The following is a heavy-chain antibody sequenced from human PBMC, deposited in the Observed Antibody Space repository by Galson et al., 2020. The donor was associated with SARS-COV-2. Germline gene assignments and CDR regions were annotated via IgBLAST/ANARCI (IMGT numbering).Heavy chain of an antibody. V-gene: IGHV3-53*01. CDR1: GFTVSSNY. Sequence: GGSLRLSCAASGFTVSSNYMSWVRQAPGKGLEWVSVIYSGGSTYYADSVKGRFTISRDNSKNTLYLQMNSLRAEDTAVYYCARDRPHSSSWYGDLAFDIWGQGTMVTVSS. D-gene: IGHD6-13*01. CDR2: IYSGGST. J-gene: IGHJ3*02. CDR3: ARDRPHSSSWYGDLAFDI.